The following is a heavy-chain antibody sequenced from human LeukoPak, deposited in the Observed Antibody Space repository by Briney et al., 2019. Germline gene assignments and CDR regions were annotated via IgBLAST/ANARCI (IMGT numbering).Heavy chain of an antibody. CDR3: AGAYSAYDPFDY. J-gene: IGHJ4*02. Sequence: GGSLRLSCAASGFIFSSYSMNWVRQAPGKGLEWVSSFSSSGSYIYYADSVKGRFTISRDNAKNSLYLQMNSLRVEDTAIYFCAGAYSAYDPFDYWGQGILVTVSS. CDR1: GFIFSSYS. D-gene: IGHD5-12*01. V-gene: IGHV3-21*01. CDR2: FSSSGSYI.